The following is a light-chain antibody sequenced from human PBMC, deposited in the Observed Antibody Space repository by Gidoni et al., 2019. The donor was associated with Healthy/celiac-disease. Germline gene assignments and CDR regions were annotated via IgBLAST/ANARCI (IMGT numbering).Light chain of an antibody. CDR2: LGS. CDR1: QSLLHSNGYNY. CDR3: KQGIQTPPWT. Sequence: IVMTQSPLSLPVTPGEPASISCRSSQSLLHSNGYNYLDWYLQKPGQSPQLLIYLGSNRASGIPDRFSGSGSGTDFTLKISRVEAEDVGVYYCKQGIQTPPWTFGQXTKVEIK. V-gene: IGKV2-28*01. J-gene: IGKJ1*01.